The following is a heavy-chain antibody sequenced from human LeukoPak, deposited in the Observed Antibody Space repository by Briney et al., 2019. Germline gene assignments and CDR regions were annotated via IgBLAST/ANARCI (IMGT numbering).Heavy chain of an antibody. Sequence: GGSLRLSCAASGFTFSSYWMSWVRQAPGKGLEWVANIKQDGSEKYYVDSVKGRFTISRDNAKNSLYLQMNSLRAEDTAVYYCARDKIARATLFDYWGQGTLVTVSS. CDR3: ARDKIARATLFDY. CDR2: IKQDGSEK. J-gene: IGHJ4*02. D-gene: IGHD1-26*01. CDR1: GFTFSSYW. V-gene: IGHV3-7*01.